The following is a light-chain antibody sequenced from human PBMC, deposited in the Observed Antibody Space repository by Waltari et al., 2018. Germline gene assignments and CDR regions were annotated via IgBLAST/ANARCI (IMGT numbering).Light chain of an antibody. Sequence: EIVLTQSPGTQSLSPGERATLSCRASQTVSGTYVAWYQQKPGQAPRLLISGASSRATGIPDRFSGSGSVTDFTLTISRLEPEDFAVYYCQHYGSTPETFGQGTKVEIK. CDR2: GAS. V-gene: IGKV3-20*01. J-gene: IGKJ1*01. CDR1: QTVSGTY. CDR3: QHYGSTPET.